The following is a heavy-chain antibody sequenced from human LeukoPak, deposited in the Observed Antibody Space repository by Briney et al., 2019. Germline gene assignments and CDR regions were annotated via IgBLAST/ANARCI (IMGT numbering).Heavy chain of an antibody. CDR2: ISSSGSTI. CDR3: ARDSDYYDSRGSLGAY. CDR1: GFTFSDYY. V-gene: IGHV3-11*01. Sequence: GGSLRLSCAASGFTFSDYYMSWIRQAPGKGLEWVSYISSSGSTIYYADSVKGRFTISRDNSKNTLYLQMNSLRAEDTAVYYCARDSDYYDSRGSLGAYWGQGTLVTVSS. J-gene: IGHJ4*02. D-gene: IGHD3-22*01.